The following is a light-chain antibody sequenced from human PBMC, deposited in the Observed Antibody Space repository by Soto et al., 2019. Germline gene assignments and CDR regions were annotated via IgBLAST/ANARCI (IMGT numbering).Light chain of an antibody. CDR3: CSYAGSSTHVV. CDR2: EGS. CDR1: SSDVGSYNL. Sequence: QSALTQPASASGSPGQSITISCTGTSSDVGSYNLVSWYQQHPGKAPKLMIYEGSKRPSGVSNRFSGSKSGNTASLTISGLQAEDEADYYCCSYAGSSTHVVFGGGTKLTVL. V-gene: IGLV2-23*01. J-gene: IGLJ2*01.